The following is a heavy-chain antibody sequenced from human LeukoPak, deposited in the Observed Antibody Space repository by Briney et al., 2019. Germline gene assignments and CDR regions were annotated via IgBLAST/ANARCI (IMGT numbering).Heavy chain of an antibody. D-gene: IGHD1-26*01. CDR2: INPNSGGT. Sequence: ASVKVSCKASGGTFSSYAISWVRQAPGQGLEWMGWINPNSGGTNYAQKFQGRVTMTRDTSISTAYMELSRLRSDDTAVYYCARDRWELPDYWGQGTLVTVSS. CDR1: GGTFSSYA. CDR3: ARDRWELPDY. J-gene: IGHJ4*02. V-gene: IGHV1-2*02.